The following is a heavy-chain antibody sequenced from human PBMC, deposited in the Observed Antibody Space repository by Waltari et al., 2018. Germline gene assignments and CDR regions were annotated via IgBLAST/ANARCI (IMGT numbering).Heavy chain of an antibody. Sequence: QVQLVESGGGVVQPGKSLRLSCRVSGISFSASVMHWIRRAPGKGREWLERISHGGDRQVDTAAVKGRFTIARDTSTKMLFLQMNNLRRNDTGVYFCAGTMTAFMDSWGQGTLVTVAS. CDR3: AGTMTAFMDS. V-gene: IGHV3-30*03. CDR1: GISFSASV. CDR2: ISHGGDRQ. J-gene: IGHJ4*02. D-gene: IGHD2-21*02.